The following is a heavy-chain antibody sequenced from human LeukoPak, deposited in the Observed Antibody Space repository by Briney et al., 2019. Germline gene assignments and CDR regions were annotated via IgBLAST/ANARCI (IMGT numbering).Heavy chain of an antibody. J-gene: IGHJ6*02. CDR1: GFTFSSYG. V-gene: IGHV3-30*18. Sequence: GGSLRLSCAASGFTFSSYGMHWVRQAPGKGLEWVAVISYDGSNKYYADSVKGRFTISRDNSKNTLYLQMNSPRAEDTAVYYCAKANYDFWSGYYLNYYYYGMDVWGQGTTVTVSS. D-gene: IGHD3-3*01. CDR2: ISYDGSNK. CDR3: AKANYDFWSGYYLNYYYYGMDV.